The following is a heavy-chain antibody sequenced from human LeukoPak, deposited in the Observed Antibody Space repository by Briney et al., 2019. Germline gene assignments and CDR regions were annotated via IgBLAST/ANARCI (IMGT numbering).Heavy chain of an antibody. Sequence: PSETLSLTCTVSGASVCSYYWSWRRQPPGKGLEWIGYIYYSGTTNYNPSLKSRVTISVDTSKNQFSLKLSSVTAADTAVYYCARVDYYEVSRFDNWGQGTLVTVSS. CDR2: IYYSGTT. V-gene: IGHV4-59*02. CDR1: GASVCSYY. CDR3: ARVDYYEVSRFDN. J-gene: IGHJ4*02. D-gene: IGHD3-22*01.